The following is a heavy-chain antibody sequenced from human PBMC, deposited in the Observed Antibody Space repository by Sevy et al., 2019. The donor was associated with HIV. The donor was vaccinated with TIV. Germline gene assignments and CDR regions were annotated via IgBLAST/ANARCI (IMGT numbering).Heavy chain of an antibody. D-gene: IGHD1-26*01. CDR2: ITPNNGNT. J-gene: IGHJ1*01. CDR3: ARAPSGSQGPGQYFHH. Sequence: ASVKVSCKASGYTFTNYHITWVRQAPGQGLERMGWITPNNGNTNYARRLQGRVTMTTDTSTATAYMELRNLRSDDTAVYFCARAPSGSQGPGQYFHHWGQGTLVTVSS. CDR1: GYTFTNYH. V-gene: IGHV1-18*01.